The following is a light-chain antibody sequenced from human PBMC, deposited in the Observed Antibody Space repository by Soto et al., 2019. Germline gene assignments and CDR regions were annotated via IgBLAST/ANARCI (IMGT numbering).Light chain of an antibody. CDR2: DAS. Sequence: EIVLTQSPATLSLSPGERATLSCRASQSVSNYLVWYQQKPAQAPRLLISDASHRATSIPARFSGSGSGTDFTLTISSLEHEDFAVYYCQHRGTFGQGTRLEIK. CDR3: QHRGT. CDR1: QSVSNY. J-gene: IGKJ5*01. V-gene: IGKV3-11*01.